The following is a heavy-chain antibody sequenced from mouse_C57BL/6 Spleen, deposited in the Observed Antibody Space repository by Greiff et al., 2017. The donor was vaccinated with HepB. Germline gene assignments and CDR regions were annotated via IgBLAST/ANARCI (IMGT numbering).Heavy chain of an antibody. CDR3: ARYGYGSTPFDS. J-gene: IGHJ2*01. V-gene: IGHV1-69*01. Sequence: QVQLQQPGAELVMPGASVKLSCKASGYTFTSYWMHWVKQRPGQGLEWIGEIDPSDSYTNYNQKFKGKSTLTVDKSSSTAYMQLSSLTSEDSAVYYCARYGYGSTPFDSGGQGTTLTVSS. CDR1: GYTFTSYW. CDR2: IDPSDSYT. D-gene: IGHD1-1*01.